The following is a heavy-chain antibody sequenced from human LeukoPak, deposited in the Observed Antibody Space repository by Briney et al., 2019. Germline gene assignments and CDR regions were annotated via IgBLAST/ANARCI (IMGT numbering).Heavy chain of an antibody. J-gene: IGHJ4*02. CDR3: ARRMELLHCDS. D-gene: IGHD1-26*01. CDR1: GYTFTGYY. V-gene: IGHV1-2*02. Sequence: ASVKVSCKASGYTFTGYYIHWVRQAPGQGLEWVGWINPNSGGTNYAQKFQGRVTMTRDTSISTVYMEVSRLRSDDTAVYYCARRMELLHCDSWGQGTLVIVSS. CDR2: INPNSGGT.